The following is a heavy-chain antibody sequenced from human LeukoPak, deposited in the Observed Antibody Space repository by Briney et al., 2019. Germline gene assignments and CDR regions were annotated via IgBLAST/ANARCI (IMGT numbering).Heavy chain of an antibody. CDR2: IGPTGFDR. V-gene: IGHV3-21*06. D-gene: IGHD1-14*01. J-gene: IGHJ4*02. CDR1: GFSFGDYA. Sequence: GRSLRLSCAASGFSFGDYAMHWVRQAPGKGLEWVASIGPTGFDRYHADSIKGRFTISRDNANNFLYLQMDSLRAEDTAVYYCATETNGRHYDYWGQGTLLTVSS. CDR3: ATETNGRHYDY.